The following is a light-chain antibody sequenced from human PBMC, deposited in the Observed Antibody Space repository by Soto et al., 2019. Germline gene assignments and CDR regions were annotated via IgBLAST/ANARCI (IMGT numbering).Light chain of an antibody. Sequence: DIQLTQFASLLSASVGDRVTITCRASQGISTYLAWYQQKPGKAPKLMIYEASTLQSGVASRFSDSQSGTELTRTISSLLPEDLATYHCQQPYSLPFSVGQQTRRQIK. J-gene: IGKJ5*01. V-gene: IGKV1-9*01. CDR2: EAS. CDR3: QQPYSLPFS. CDR1: QGISTY.